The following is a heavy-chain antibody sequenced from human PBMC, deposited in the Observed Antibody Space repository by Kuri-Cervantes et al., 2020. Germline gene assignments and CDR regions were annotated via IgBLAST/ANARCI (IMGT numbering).Heavy chain of an antibody. V-gene: IGHV4-61*02. CDR2: IYTSGST. Sequence: LRLSCTVSGGSISSGSYYWSWIRQPAGKGLEWIGRIYTSGSTNYNPSLKSRVTISVDTSKNQFSLKLSSVTAADTAVYYCASDAVGTRAPRFDYWGQGTLVTVSS. J-gene: IGHJ4*02. CDR3: ASDAVGTRAPRFDY. D-gene: IGHD1-26*01. CDR1: GGSISSGSYY.